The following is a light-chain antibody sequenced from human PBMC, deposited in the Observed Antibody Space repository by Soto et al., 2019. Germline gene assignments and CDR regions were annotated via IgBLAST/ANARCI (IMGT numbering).Light chain of an antibody. CDR1: QSVLYSSNNKNY. V-gene: IGKV4-1*01. CDR3: QQYYSTPFT. Sequence: DIVMTQSPDSLAVSLGERATINCKSSQSVLYSSNNKNYLAWYQQKPGQPPKLLIYWASTRESGVPDRFSGSGSGXDFTLTISSLQXXXXAXYYCQQYYSTPFTFGPGTKVDIK. J-gene: IGKJ3*01. CDR2: WAS.